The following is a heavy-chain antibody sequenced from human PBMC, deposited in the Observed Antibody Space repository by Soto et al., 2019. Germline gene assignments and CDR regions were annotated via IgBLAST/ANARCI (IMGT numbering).Heavy chain of an antibody. CDR1: GGTFSSYA. J-gene: IGHJ6*02. D-gene: IGHD3-10*01. CDR2: IIPIFGTA. CDR3: ARKVPKFALGMHV. Sequence: SVKVSCKASGGTFSSYAISWVRQAPGQGLEWMGGIIPIFGTANYAQKFQGRVTITADKSTSTAYLELSSLRSEDTAVYYCARKVPKFALGMHVSGPGTTLTVYS. V-gene: IGHV1-69*06.